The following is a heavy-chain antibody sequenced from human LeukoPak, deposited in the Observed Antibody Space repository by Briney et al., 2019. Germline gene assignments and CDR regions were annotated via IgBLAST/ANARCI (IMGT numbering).Heavy chain of an antibody. CDR1: GGSISSGGYY. CDR3: ARVAPIVNDYYDSSGYYDAFDI. J-gene: IGHJ3*02. V-gene: IGHV4-31*03. CDR2: IYYSGST. D-gene: IGHD3-22*01. Sequence: PSETLSLTCTVSGGSISSGGYYWSWIRQHPGKGLEWIGYIYYSGSTYYSPSLKSRVTISVDTSKNQFSLKLSSVTAADTAVYYCARVAPIVNDYYDSSGYYDAFDIWGQGTMVTVSS.